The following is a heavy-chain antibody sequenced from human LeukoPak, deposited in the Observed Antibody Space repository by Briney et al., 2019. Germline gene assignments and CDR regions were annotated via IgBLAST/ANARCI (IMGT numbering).Heavy chain of an antibody. CDR1: GGSISSGDYY. D-gene: IGHD1-1*01. CDR3: ARGTGTMIY. Sequence: SETLSLTCTVSGGSISSGDYYWSWIRQPPGKGLEWIGFIYYSGNTYYNPSLKSRVTISVDTSKNQFSLKLGSVTAADTAVYYCARGTGTMIYWGQGTLVTVSS. J-gene: IGHJ4*02. CDR2: IYYSGNT. V-gene: IGHV4-30-4*01.